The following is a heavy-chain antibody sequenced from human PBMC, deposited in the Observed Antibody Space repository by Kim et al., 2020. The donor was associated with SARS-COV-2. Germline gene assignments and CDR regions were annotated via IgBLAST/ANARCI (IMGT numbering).Heavy chain of an antibody. V-gene: IGHV4-34*01. J-gene: IGHJ4*02. CDR3: ARGALRYFDWYISGFDY. D-gene: IGHD3-9*01. CDR1: GGSFSGYY. CDR2: INHNGST. Sequence: SETLSLTCAVYGGSFSGYYWSWIRQPPGKGLEWIGEINHNGSTNYNPSLKSRVTISVDTSKNQFSLKLSSVTAADTAVYYCARGALRYFDWYISGFDYWGQGTLVTVSS.